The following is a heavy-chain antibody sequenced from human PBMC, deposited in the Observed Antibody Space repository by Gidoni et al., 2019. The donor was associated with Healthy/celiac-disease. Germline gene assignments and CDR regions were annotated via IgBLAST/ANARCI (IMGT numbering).Heavy chain of an antibody. CDR1: GFTFSSYA. CDR3: AKDPSGWEPLYYFDY. Sequence: EVQLLESGGGLVQSGGSLRLSCAASGFTFSSYAMSWVRQAPGKGLEWVSAIRGSGGSTYYADSVKGRFTISRDNSKNTLYLQMNSLRAEDTAVYYCAKDPSGWEPLYYFDYWGQGTLVTVSS. CDR2: IRGSGGST. V-gene: IGHV3-23*01. D-gene: IGHD1-26*01. J-gene: IGHJ4*02.